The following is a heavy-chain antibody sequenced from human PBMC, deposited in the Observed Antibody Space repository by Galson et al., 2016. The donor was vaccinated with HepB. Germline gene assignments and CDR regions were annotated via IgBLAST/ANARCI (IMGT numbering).Heavy chain of an antibody. D-gene: IGHD1-7*01. CDR3: TRGNLGTYATMAFDY. V-gene: IGHV4-4*02. J-gene: IGHJ4*02. CDR2: IYETGTA. Sequence: SETLSLTCDVSGGSISSNYWWGWVRQSPEKGFEWIGEIYETGTANYNPPFTRRAPISVDKSKHQISLSLDSVPAADTATYYCTRGNLGTYATMAFDYLGQGSLVTVSS. CDR1: GGSISSNYW.